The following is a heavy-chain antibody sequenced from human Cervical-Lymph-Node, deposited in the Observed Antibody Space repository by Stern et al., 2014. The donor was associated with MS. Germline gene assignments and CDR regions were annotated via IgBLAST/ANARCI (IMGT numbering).Heavy chain of an antibody. J-gene: IGHJ4*02. CDR2: INPRSGGT. V-gene: IGHV1-2*02. CDR3: ARARDSGNIDY. CDR1: GYTFSGYY. Sequence: DQLVESGAEVKKPGASVKVSCKTSGYTFSGYYMHWVRQAPGQGLEWMAWINPRSGGTNSAQNFEVRVTLTTDTSISTAYMELTWLTSDDTAVYYCARARDSGNIDYWGQGTLVSVSS. D-gene: IGHD6-19*01.